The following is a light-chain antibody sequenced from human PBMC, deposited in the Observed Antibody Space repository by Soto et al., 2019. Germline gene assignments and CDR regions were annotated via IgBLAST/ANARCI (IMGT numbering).Light chain of an antibody. Sequence: QSALTQPASVSGSPGQSITISCTGTSSDVGSYNLVSWYQQHPGKAPKLMIHEGSKRPSGVSNRFSGSKSGNTASLTISGVQAEDEAEYYCCSYAGSSVAFGGGTKLTVL. V-gene: IGLV2-23*01. CDR1: SSDVGSYNL. CDR3: CSYAGSSVA. CDR2: EGS. J-gene: IGLJ2*01.